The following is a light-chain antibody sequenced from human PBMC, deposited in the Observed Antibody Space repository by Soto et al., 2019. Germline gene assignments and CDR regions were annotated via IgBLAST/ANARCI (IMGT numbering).Light chain of an antibody. CDR2: GAS. V-gene: IGKV3-20*01. J-gene: IGKJ1*01. CDR1: QSVNSNF. Sequence: EIVLTQSPATLSMSPGARASLFCRASQSVNSNFLAWYQQRPGQAPRLLVFGASSRATGIPERFSGSGSGTDFALTISRLEPADCAVYYGQQYGSSPATFGQGTKVEIK. CDR3: QQYGSSPAT.